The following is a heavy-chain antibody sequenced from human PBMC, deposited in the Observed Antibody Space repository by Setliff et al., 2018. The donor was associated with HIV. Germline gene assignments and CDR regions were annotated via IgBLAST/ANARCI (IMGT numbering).Heavy chain of an antibody. Sequence: SETLSLTCAVYGESLSPYYWSWIRQPPGKGLQWIGSVYFSGSTYYNPSLKSRVTISVDTSKNQFSLKLRSVTAADTGIYYCARHRSYGGYGPNWFDPWGQGTLVTVSS. CDR3: ARHRSYGGYGPNWFDP. CDR1: GESLSPYY. V-gene: IGHV4-39*01. J-gene: IGHJ5*02. D-gene: IGHD4-17*01. CDR2: VYFSGST.